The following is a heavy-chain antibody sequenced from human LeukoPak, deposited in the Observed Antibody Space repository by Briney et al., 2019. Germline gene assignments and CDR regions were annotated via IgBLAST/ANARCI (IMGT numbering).Heavy chain of an antibody. CDR1: GFTFSSYW. CDR3: VRGGIVGDY. D-gene: IGHD1-26*01. CDR2: IKTDGSEI. J-gene: IGHJ4*02. Sequence: GGSLRLSCAASGFTFSSYWMHWVRQVPGKDLMWVSRIKTDGSEISYADAVEGRFTISRDNAQNMLCLQMNSLRVDDTAVYYCVRGGIVGDYWGQGILVTVSS. V-gene: IGHV3-74*01.